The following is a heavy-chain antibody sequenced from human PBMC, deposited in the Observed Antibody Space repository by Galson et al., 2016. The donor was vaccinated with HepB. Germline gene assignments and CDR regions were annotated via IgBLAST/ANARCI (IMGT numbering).Heavy chain of an antibody. V-gene: IGHV3-7*01. J-gene: IGHJ6*02. D-gene: IGHD1-1*01. CDR1: GFTFTDSW. CDR2: INKDGSEK. CDR3: ARDHRYNWHTLRYYYYGMDV. Sequence: SLRLSCAASGFTFTDSWMSWVRQVPGKGLEWVANINKDGSEKYYVDSVKGRFSISRDNAKNSLYLQINSLRAEDTAVYYCARDHRYNWHTLRYYYYGMDVWGQGTTVTVSS.